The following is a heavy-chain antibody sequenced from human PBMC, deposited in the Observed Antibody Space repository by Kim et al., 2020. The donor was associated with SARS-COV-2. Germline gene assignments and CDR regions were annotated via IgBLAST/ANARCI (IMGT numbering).Heavy chain of an antibody. J-gene: IGHJ4*02. Sequence: NPSLKSRVTTSVDTSKNQFSLKLSSVTAADTAVYYCARLPYGSGSYYLDYWGQGTLVTVSS. CDR3: ARLPYGSGSYYLDY. V-gene: IGHV4-30-2*04. D-gene: IGHD3-10*01.